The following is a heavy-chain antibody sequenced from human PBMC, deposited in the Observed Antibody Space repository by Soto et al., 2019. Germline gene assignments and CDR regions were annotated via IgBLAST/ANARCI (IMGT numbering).Heavy chain of an antibody. CDR2: IYSGGRT. CDR1: GFTVSSNY. D-gene: IGHD3-10*01. CDR3: ASDMVSRGWYFDL. J-gene: IGHJ2*01. Sequence: GGGLIQPGGSLRLSCAASGFTVSSNYMSWVRQAPGKGREWVSVIYSGGRTYYADSVKGRFTISRDNSKNTLYLQMNSLRAEDTAVYYCASDMVSRGWYFDLWGRGTLVTASS. V-gene: IGHV3-53*01.